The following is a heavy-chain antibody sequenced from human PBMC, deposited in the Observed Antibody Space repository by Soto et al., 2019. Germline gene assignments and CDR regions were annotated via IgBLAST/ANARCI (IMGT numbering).Heavy chain of an antibody. CDR1: GFTFSNYG. J-gene: IGHJ4*02. V-gene: IGHV3-30*18. Sequence: PGGSLRLSCAASGFTFSNYGMHWVRQAPGKGLEWVAIISYDGSYKYYADSVKGRFTISRDNSKNTLYLQMNSLRADDTAVYYCAKDPGYCTSTTCSPHFDHWGQGTLVTVSS. D-gene: IGHD2-2*03. CDR2: ISYDGSYK. CDR3: AKDPGYCTSTTCSPHFDH.